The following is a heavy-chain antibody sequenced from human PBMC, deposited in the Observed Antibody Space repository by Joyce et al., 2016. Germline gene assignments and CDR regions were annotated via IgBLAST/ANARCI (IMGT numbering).Heavy chain of an antibody. D-gene: IGHD2-15*01. V-gene: IGHV5-10-1*03. CDR3: ARLRHCSGGSCFNDFDF. J-gene: IGHJ4*02. Sequence: EVQLVQSGAEVKKPGESLRISCQGSAYNFTNYWITWVRQLPGKGLEWVGRVAPSASYSDYGPSFQGHVTVSADKSISTAYLQWSSLKASDSAVYYCARLRHCSGGSCFNDFDFWGQGTLVTVSS. CDR2: VAPSASYS. CDR1: AYNFTNYW.